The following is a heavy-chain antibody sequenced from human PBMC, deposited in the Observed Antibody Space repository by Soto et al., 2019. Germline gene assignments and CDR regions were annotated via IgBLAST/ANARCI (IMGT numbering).Heavy chain of an antibody. Sequence: QVQLVQSGAEVKKPGASVKVSCKASGYTFTSYAMHWVRQAPGQRLEWMGWINAGNGNTKYSQRFQGRVTITRDTYVSTAYMELSSLISEDTAVYYCTRERIAASGRDWFDPWGQGNLVTVSS. D-gene: IGHD6-13*01. J-gene: IGHJ5*02. CDR3: TRERIAASGRDWFDP. CDR2: INAGNGNT. CDR1: GYTFTSYA. V-gene: IGHV1-3*01.